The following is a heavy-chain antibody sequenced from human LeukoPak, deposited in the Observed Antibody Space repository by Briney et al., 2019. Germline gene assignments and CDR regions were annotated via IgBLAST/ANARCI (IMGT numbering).Heavy chain of an antibody. CDR1: GYTFTSYA. J-gene: IGHJ3*02. CDR2: INAGNGNT. Sequence: ASVKVSCKASGYTFTSYALHWVRQAPGQRLEWMGWINAGNGNTKYSQKFQGRVTITRDTSASTAYMELRSLRSDDTAVYYCARLYGALGDAFDIWGQGTMVTVSS. CDR3: ARLYGALGDAFDI. D-gene: IGHD4-17*01. V-gene: IGHV1-3*01.